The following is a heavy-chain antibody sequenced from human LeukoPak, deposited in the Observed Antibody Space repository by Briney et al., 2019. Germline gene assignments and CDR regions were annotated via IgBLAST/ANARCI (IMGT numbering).Heavy chain of an antibody. V-gene: IGHV3-30-3*01. CDR3: ARDQRETWDSSGYPFRY. CDR1: GFTFSSYA. Sequence: GGSLRLSCAASGFTFSSYAMHWVRQAPGKGLEWVAVISYDGSNKYYADSVKGRFTISRDNSKNTLYLQMNSLRPEDTAVYYCARDQRETWDSSGYPFRYWGQGTLVTVSS. D-gene: IGHD3-22*01. CDR2: ISYDGSNK. J-gene: IGHJ4*02.